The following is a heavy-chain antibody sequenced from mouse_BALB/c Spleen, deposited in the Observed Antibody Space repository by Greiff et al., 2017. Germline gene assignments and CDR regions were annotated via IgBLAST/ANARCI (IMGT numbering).Heavy chain of an antibody. CDR2: INPSSGYT. V-gene: IGHV1-4*02. J-gene: IGHJ1*01. D-gene: IGHD2-10*02. Sequence: QVQLQQSAAELARPGASVKMSCKASGYTFTSYTMHWVKQRPGQGLEWIGYINPSSGYTEYNQKFKDKTTLTADKSSSTAYMQLSSLTSEDSAVYYCARLYGNYWYFDVWGAGTTVTVSS. CDR1: GYTFTSYT. CDR3: ARLYGNYWYFDV.